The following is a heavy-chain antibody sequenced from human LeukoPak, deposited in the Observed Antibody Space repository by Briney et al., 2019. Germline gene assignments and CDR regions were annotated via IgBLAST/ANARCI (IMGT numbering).Heavy chain of an antibody. J-gene: IGHJ6*03. CDR3: AKGASPTVTTPHYYYYYMDV. Sequence: PGGSLSLSCAASGFTFSSYGMHWVRQAPGKGLEWVGFIRYGGSNKYYADSVKGQFTISRDNSKNTLYLQMNSLRAEDTAVCYGAKGASPTVTTPHYYYYYMDVWGKGTTVTVSS. D-gene: IGHD4-17*01. CDR2: IRYGGSNK. V-gene: IGHV3-30*02. CDR1: GFTFSSYG.